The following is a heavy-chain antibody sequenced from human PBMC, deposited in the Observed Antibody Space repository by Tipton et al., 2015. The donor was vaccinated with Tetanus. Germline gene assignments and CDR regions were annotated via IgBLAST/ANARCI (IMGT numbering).Heavy chain of an antibody. Sequence: ELVKPSETLSLSCTVSGGSISSFYWSWIRQSPGRGLEWIGYIYYTGNTNYNPSLKSRVTISADTTKKQFSLNLRSVTAADTAVYYCAGLPVGGGYSAHHYFLHWGQGTLVTVSS. J-gene: IGHJ4*02. V-gene: IGHV4-59*01. D-gene: IGHD4-23*01. CDR3: AGLPVGGGYSAHHYFLH. CDR2: IYYTGNT. CDR1: GGSISSFY.